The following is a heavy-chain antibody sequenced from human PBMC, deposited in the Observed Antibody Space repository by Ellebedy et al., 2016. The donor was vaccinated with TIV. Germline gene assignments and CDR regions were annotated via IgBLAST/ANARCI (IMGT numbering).Heavy chain of an antibody. CDR3: ARDTEATTGGRDYNYYGMDV. D-gene: IGHD4-23*01. CDR1: GFTFSSSW. CDR2: IKQNGSEK. Sequence: GGSLRLSCAASGFTFSSSWMSWVRQAPGKGLEWVANIKQNGSEKYYVDSVKGRFTISRDNAKNSLYLQMDSLRAEDTAVYYCARDTEATTGGRDYNYYGMDVWGQGTTVTVSS. V-gene: IGHV3-7*01. J-gene: IGHJ6*02.